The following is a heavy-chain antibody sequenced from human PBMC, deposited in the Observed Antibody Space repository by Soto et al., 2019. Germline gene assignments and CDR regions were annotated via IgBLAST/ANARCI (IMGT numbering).Heavy chain of an antibody. CDR3: VKGGWLDF. CDR1: GFTFNTFE. CDR2: ISTDSSRA. Sequence: EVQLLESGGGLVQPGGSLRLSCAASGFTFNTFEMSWVRQAPGRGLEWVSFISTDSSRAYYADAVKGRFTISRDISKHTLYLQMSSLTAEDTAVYACVKGGWLDFWGQGTLVTVSS. V-gene: IGHV3-23*01. D-gene: IGHD3-16*01. J-gene: IGHJ5*01.